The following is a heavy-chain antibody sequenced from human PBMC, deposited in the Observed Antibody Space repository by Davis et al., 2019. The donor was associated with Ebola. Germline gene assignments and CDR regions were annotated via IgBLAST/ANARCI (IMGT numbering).Heavy chain of an antibody. CDR2: TYYSSKWYN. CDR3: ARGWLRAGMDV. J-gene: IGHJ6*04. D-gene: IGHD5-18*01. V-gene: IGHV6-1*01. Sequence: HSQTLSLTCVISGDSVSSGSAAWIWIRQSPSRGLEWLGRTYYSSKWYNDYAVSVKSRITINPDTSKNQFSLQLNSVTPEDTALYYCARGWLRAGMDVWGEGTTVTVSS. CDR1: GDSVSSGSAA.